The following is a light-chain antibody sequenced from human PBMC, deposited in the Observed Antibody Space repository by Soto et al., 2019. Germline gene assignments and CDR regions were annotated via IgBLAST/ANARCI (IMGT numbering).Light chain of an antibody. CDR1: SSDVGGYNY. CDR2: DVS. Sequence: QSALTQPASVSGSPGQSITISCTGTSSDVGGYNYVSWYQHHPGKAPKLMIFDVSNRPSGVSNRFSCSKSGNTASLTISGLQPEDEADYYCSSYTTSNTRQIVFGTGTKVPVL. CDR3: SSYTTSNTRQIV. J-gene: IGLJ1*01. V-gene: IGLV2-14*03.